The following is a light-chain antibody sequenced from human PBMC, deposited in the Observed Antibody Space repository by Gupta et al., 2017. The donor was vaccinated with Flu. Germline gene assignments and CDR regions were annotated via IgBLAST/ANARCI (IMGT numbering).Light chain of an antibody. CDR1: QIISNY. CDR3: QQSNRMSWT. J-gene: IGKJ1*01. CDR2: AAS. Sequence: GDRVNSTCRASQIISNYLKLYQKKSGKAPKVLNYAASSLQSGVPSRFSASGAGTEFTLSSSSVQPAASATYSWQQSNRMSWTFGQGTKVEIK. V-gene: IGKV1-39*01.